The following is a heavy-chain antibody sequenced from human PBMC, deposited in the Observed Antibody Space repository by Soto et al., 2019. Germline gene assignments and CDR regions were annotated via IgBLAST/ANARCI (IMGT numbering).Heavy chain of an antibody. CDR1: GYTFTSYG. Sequence: RASVKVSCKASGYTFTSYGISWVRQAPGQGLEWMGWISAYNGNTNYAQKLQGRVTMTTDTSTSTAYMELRSLRSDDTAVYYCARDVAIFGVVNYGMDVWGQGTTVTVSS. CDR2: ISAYNGNT. CDR3: ARDVAIFGVVNYGMDV. J-gene: IGHJ6*02. V-gene: IGHV1-18*01. D-gene: IGHD3-3*01.